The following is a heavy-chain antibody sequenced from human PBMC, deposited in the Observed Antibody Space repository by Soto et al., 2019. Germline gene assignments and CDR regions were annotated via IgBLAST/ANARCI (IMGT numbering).Heavy chain of an antibody. V-gene: IGHV3-23*01. D-gene: IGHD6-6*01. J-gene: IGHJ4*02. CDR2: ISGSDGST. CDR1: GFTFSSYA. CDR3: ASGGSSLNFDS. Sequence: PGGSLRLSCAASGFTFSSYAMSWVRQAPGKGLEWVSAISGSDGSTYYADSVKGRFTISRDNSKNTLYLQMNSLRAEDTVVYYCASGGSSLNFDSWGQGTLVTVSS.